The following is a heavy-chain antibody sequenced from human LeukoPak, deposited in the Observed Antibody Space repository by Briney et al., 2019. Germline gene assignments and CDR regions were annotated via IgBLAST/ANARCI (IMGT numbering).Heavy chain of an antibody. V-gene: IGHV1-3*01. CDR2: INAGNGNT. J-gene: IGHJ4*02. Sequence: GASVKVSCKASGYTFTSYAMHWVRQAPGQRLEWMGWINAGNGNTKYSQKFQGRVTITRDTSASTAYMELSSLRSEDTAVYYCARGGKSSGWPFDYWGQGTLVTVSS. CDR3: ARGGKSSGWPFDY. D-gene: IGHD6-19*01. CDR1: GYTFTSYA.